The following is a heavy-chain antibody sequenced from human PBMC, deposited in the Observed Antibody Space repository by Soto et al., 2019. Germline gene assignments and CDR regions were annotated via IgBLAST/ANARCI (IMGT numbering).Heavy chain of an antibody. V-gene: IGHV3-9*01. CDR1: GFTFDDYA. Sequence: LRLSCSASGFTFDDYAMHWVRQAPGKGLEWVSGISWNSGSIGYADSVKGRFTISRDNAKNSLYLQMNSLRAEDTALYYCAKGGIGSIAAAGTDAFDIWGQGTMVTVSS. J-gene: IGHJ3*02. CDR2: ISWNSGSI. D-gene: IGHD6-13*01. CDR3: AKGGIGSIAAAGTDAFDI.